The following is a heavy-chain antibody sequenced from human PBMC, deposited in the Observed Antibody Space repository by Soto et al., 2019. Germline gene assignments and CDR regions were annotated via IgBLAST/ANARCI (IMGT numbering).Heavy chain of an antibody. CDR1: GYTFTNYA. J-gene: IGHJ6*02. CDR2: INAGNGNT. CDR3: ARGYCSSTSCSAYGMDV. Sequence: ASVNVSFKASGYTFTNYAIHWLRQAPGQGLEWMGWINAGNGNTKYSQKFQGRVTITRDTSATTAYMELSSLRSEETAVYYCARGYCSSTSCSAYGMDVWGQGTTVTVS. D-gene: IGHD2-2*01. V-gene: IGHV1-3*01.